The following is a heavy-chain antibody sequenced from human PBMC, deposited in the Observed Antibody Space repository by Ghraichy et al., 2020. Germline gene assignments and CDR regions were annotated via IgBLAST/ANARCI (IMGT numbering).Heavy chain of an antibody. Sequence: GGSLRLSCAASGFTFSSYSMNWVRQAPGKGLEWVSSISSSSCYIYYADSVKGRFTISRDNAKNSLYLQMNSLSAEDTAVYYCARVGVPAVGATTPAGYWGQGTLVTVSS. CDR2: ISSSSCYI. CDR1: GFTFSSYS. D-gene: IGHD1-26*01. V-gene: IGHV3-21*01. CDR3: ARVGVPAVGATTPAGY. J-gene: IGHJ4*02.